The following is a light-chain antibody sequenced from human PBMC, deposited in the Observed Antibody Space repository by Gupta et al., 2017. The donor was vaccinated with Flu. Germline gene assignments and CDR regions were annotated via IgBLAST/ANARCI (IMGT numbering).Light chain of an antibody. CDR3: LQSTHFPPYT. J-gene: IGKJ2*01. V-gene: IGKV2-24*01. CDR1: QSLVHRDGNTF. Sequence: DIVMTQTPLSLPVTLGQPASISCRSSQSLVHRDGNTFLSWLHQRPGQPPRLLIYKISNRFSGVPDRFIGSGAGTDFTLKITRVEAEDVGVYYCLQSTHFPPYTFGQGTKLGIK. CDR2: KIS.